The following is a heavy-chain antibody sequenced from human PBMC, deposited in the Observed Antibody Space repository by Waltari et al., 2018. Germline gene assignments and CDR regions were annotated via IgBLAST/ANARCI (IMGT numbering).Heavy chain of an antibody. V-gene: IGHV4-30-4*01. Sequence: QVRLQESGPGLVKSSQTLSLTCIVSGGSVSNAYYYWSWNRLSPGKGLEWIGDIYYNGNANYNPSLRSRLTISIDTSKNQFSLKLTSVTAADTAIYYCARDFGYSSADWGQGIQVTVSS. CDR2: IYYNGNA. D-gene: IGHD4-4*01. CDR1: GGSVSNAYYY. CDR3: ARDFGYSSAD. J-gene: IGHJ4*02.